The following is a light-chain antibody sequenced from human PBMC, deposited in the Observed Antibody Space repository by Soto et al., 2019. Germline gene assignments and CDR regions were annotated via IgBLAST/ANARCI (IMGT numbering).Light chain of an antibody. CDR3: SSYATSRDLV. CDR2: EVS. J-gene: IGLJ2*01. Sequence: QSALTQPASVSGSPGQSITISCTGTSSDIGSYNYVSWYQQHPGKAPKLMIYEVSDRPSGVSTRFSGSKSGNTASLTISGLHAEDEADYYCSSYATSRDLVFGGGTKLTVL. V-gene: IGLV2-14*01. CDR1: SSDIGSYNY.